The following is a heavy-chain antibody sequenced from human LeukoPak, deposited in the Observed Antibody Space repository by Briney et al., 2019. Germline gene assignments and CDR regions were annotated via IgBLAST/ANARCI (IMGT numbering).Heavy chain of an antibody. CDR1: GGTFSSYA. D-gene: IGHD3-10*01. CDR2: IIPIFGTA. V-gene: IGHV1-69*01. Sequence: SVKVSCKASGGTFSSYAISWVRQAPGQGLEWMGGIIPIFGTANYAQKFQGRVTITADESTSTAYMELSSLRSEDTAVYYCARGSWFGEFPFDYWGQGALVTVSS. CDR3: ARGSWFGEFPFDY. J-gene: IGHJ4*02.